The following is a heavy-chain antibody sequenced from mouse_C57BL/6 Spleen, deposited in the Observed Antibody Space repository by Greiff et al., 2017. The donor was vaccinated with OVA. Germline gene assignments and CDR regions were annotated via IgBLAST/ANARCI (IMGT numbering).Heavy chain of an antibody. CDR2: IDPETGGT. D-gene: IGHD4-1*01. CDR1: GYTFTDYE. V-gene: IGHV1-15*01. Sequence: QVQLKQSGAELVRPGASVTLSCKASGYTFTDYEMHWVKQTPVHGLEWIGAIDPETGGTAYNQKCKGKAILTADKSSSTAYMELRSLTSEDSAVYCCTRSWDFDYWGQGTTLTVSS. J-gene: IGHJ2*01. CDR3: TRSWDFDY.